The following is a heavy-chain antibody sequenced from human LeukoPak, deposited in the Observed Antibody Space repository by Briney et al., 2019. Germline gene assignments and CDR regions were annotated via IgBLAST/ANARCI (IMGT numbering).Heavy chain of an antibody. CDR1: GGSISSYY. J-gene: IGHJ3*02. CDR3: ARPGGYSYGIDAFDI. D-gene: IGHD5-18*01. CDR2: IYYSGST. Sequence: PSETLSLTCTVSGGSISSYYWSWIRPPPGKGLEWIGYIYYSGSTYYNPSLKSRVTISVDTSKNQFSLKLSSVTAADTAVYYCARPGGYSYGIDAFDIWGQGTMVTVSS. V-gene: IGHV4-59*08.